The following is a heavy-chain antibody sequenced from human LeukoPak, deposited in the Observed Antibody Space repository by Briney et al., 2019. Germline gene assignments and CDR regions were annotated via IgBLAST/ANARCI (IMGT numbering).Heavy chain of an antibody. V-gene: IGHV4-34*01. CDR2: INHRGST. CDR3: ARVGYCGGDCYPFDY. D-gene: IGHD2-21*02. CDR1: GGSFSGYY. Sequence: SETLSLTCAIYGGSFSGYYWSWIRQPPGKGLEWIGEINHRGSTNYNPSLKSRVTISVDTSMNSFSLELSSVTAADTGVYYCARVGYCGGDCYPFDYWGQGTLVAVSS. J-gene: IGHJ4*02.